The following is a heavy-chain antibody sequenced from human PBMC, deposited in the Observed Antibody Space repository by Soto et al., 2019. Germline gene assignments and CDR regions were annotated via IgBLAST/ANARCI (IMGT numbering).Heavy chain of an antibody. Sequence: ASVKVSCKASGYPFTNYGIRWVRQAPGQGLEWMGWISTYNGNTNYAQKFQGRVTMTTDTSTSTAYMEMRSLRSDDTAVYYCARDLADSYGEYHNVVDVWGKGTTVTVSS. CDR1: GYPFTNYG. J-gene: IGHJ6*04. CDR3: ARDLADSYGEYHNVVDV. CDR2: ISTYNGNT. V-gene: IGHV1-18*01. D-gene: IGHD4-17*01.